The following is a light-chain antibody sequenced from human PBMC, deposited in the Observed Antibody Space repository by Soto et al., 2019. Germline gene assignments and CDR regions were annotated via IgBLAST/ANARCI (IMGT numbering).Light chain of an antibody. V-gene: IGLV2-14*01. CDR1: RSDVGAYNY. CDR3: SSYTSSSSWV. Sequence: QSALTQPASVSGSPGQSITISCTGTRSDVGAYNYVSWYQQHSGKAPKHIIYEVTNRPSGVSNRFSASKSGNTASLTIFGLQAEDEADYYCSSYTSSSSWVFGGGTKLTVL. CDR2: EVT. J-gene: IGLJ3*02.